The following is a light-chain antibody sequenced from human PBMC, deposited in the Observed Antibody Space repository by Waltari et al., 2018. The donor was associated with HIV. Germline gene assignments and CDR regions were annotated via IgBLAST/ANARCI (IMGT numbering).Light chain of an antibody. J-gene: IGLJ1*01. CDR3: AAWDDSLNGFYV. CDR2: RDN. V-gene: IGLV1-47*01. CDR1: SSNIGTNY. Sequence: QSVLTQPPSASATPGQRLPISCSGGSSNIGTNYVFWYQQLPGTAPKLLIFRDNERPSGVPDRFSGSRSGTSASLVISGLRSEDEADYYCAAWDDSLNGFYVFGSGTRVTVL.